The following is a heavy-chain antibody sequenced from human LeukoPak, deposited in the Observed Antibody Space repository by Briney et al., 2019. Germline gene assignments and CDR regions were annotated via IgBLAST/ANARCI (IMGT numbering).Heavy chain of an antibody. J-gene: IGHJ4*02. CDR1: GGSISSGDYY. CDR2: IYYSGST. CDR3: ARGTTVVLYFDY. Sequence: SQTLSLTCTVSGGSISSGDYYWSWIRQPPGKGLEWIGYIYYSGSTYYNPSLKSRVTISVDTSKNQFSLKLSSVTAADTAVYYCARGTTVVLYFDYWGQGTLVTVSS. V-gene: IGHV4-30-4*08. D-gene: IGHD4-23*01.